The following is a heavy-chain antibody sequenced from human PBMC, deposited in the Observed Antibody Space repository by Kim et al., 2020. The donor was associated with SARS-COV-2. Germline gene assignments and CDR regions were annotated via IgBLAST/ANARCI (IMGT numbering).Heavy chain of an antibody. J-gene: IGHJ6*02. CDR3: AKEYSSSWYHYYYGMDV. V-gene: IGHV3-30*02. D-gene: IGHD6-13*01. Sequence: VKGRFTISRDNSKNTLYLQMNSLRAEDKAVYYCAKEYSSSWYHYYYGMDVWGQGTTVTVSS.